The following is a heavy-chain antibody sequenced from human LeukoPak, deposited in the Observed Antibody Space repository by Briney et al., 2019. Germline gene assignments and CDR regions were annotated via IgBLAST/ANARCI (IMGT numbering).Heavy chain of an antibody. CDR2: ISSSSSYI. CDR1: GFTFSSYN. CDR3: GRSPTEYYDSSGFDY. D-gene: IGHD3-22*01. Sequence: GGSLRLSCAASGFTFSSYNMNWVRQAPGKGLEWVSSISSSSSYIYYADSVKGRFTISRDNAKNSLYLQMNSLRAEDTAVYYCGRSPTEYYDSSGFDYWGQGTLVTVSS. V-gene: IGHV3-21*01. J-gene: IGHJ4*02.